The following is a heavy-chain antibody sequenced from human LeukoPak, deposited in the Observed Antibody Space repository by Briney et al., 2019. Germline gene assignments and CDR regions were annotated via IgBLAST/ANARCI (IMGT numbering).Heavy chain of an antibody. CDR3: ARDSDWILFDY. CDR1: GFTFNTYW. CDR2: VNREGTTT. V-gene: IGHV3-74*03. D-gene: IGHD2-2*03. J-gene: IGHJ4*02. Sequence: GGSLRLSCAASGFTFNTYWMHWVRQAPEKGLVWVARVNREGTTTAYADSVKGRFIISRDNSKNTLYLQMNNLRAEDTAVYYCARDSDWILFDYWGQGTPVTVSS.